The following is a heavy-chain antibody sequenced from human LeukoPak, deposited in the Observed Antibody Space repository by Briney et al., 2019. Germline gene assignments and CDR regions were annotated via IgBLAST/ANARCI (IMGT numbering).Heavy chain of an antibody. D-gene: IGHD3-3*01. CDR3: ARDGWGDDLWSGYYQERYYYYYYYMDV. Sequence: GGSLRLSCAASGFTFSSYSMNWVRQAPGKGLEWVSYISSSSSTIYYADSVKGRFTISRDNAKNSLYLQMNSLRAEDTAVYYCARDGWGDDLWSGYYQERYYYYYYYMDVWGKGTTVTVSS. CDR1: GFTFSSYS. J-gene: IGHJ6*03. V-gene: IGHV3-48*04. CDR2: ISSSSSTI.